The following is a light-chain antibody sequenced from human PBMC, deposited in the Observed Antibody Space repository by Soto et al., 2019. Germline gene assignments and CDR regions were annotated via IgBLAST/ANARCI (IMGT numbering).Light chain of an antibody. J-gene: IGLJ2*01. V-gene: IGLV2-14*01. CDR3: SSYTSSNTLVV. CDR2: DVS. CDR1: SSDVGGYNY. Sequence: QSALTQPASVSGSPGQSITISCTGTSSDVGGYNYVSWYQQHPGKAPKLTIYDVSNRPSGVSNRFSGSKSGNTASLTISGLQAEDEADYYCSSYTSSNTLVVFGGGTKLTVL.